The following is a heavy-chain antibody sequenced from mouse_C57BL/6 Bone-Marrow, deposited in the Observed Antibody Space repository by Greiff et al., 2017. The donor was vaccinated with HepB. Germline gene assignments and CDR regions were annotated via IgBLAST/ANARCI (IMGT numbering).Heavy chain of an antibody. J-gene: IGHJ2*01. CDR1: GYAFTNYL. Sequence: VQLQQSGAELVRPGTSVKVYCKASGYAFTNYLIEWVKQRPGQGLEWIGVINPGSGGTNYNEKFKGKATLTADKSSSTAYTQLSSLTSEDSAVYFCARSPLYFDYWGQGTTLTVSS. CDR3: ARSPLYFDY. V-gene: IGHV1-54*01. CDR2: INPGSGGT.